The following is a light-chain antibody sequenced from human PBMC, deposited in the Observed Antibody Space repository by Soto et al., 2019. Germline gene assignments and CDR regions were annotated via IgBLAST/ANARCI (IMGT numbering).Light chain of an antibody. V-gene: IGLV3-1*01. CDR3: QAWDSSTYVV. Sequence: SYELTQPPSVSVSPGQTASITCSGDKLGDKYACWYQQNPGQSPVLVIYQDSKRPSGLPERFSGSNSGNTATLTISGTQAMDEADYYCQAWDSSTYVVFGGGTKLTVL. CDR2: QDS. J-gene: IGLJ2*01. CDR1: KLGDKY.